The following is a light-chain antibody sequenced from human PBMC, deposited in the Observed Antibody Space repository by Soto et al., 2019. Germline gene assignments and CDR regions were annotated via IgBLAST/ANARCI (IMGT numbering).Light chain of an antibody. J-gene: IGKJ3*01. CDR3: QQYGTSPFT. V-gene: IGKV3-20*01. CDR2: GAS. CDR1: QSVTRRN. Sequence: EIVLTQSPGTLSLSPGERATLSCRASQSVTRRNVAWYQQKPGQTPRLLIYGASRGATGIPDRFSGSGSGTDFTLTISRLEPEDFAVYYCQQYGTSPFTFGPGTKLDIK.